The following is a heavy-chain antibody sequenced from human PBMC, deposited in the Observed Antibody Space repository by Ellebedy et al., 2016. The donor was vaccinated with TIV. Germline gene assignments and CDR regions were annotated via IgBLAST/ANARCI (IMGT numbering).Heavy chain of an antibody. Sequence: GESLKISXAASGFTFSDHYMDWVRQAPGKGLEWVGRTRNKAKSYTTEYAASVKDRFTISRDDSKNSLYLQMNSLKTEDTAVYYCARARSYSAHWYAEYWGQGTLVTVSS. CDR1: GFTFSDHY. J-gene: IGHJ4*02. CDR3: ARARSYSAHWYAEY. D-gene: IGHD6-13*01. CDR2: TRNKAKSYTT. V-gene: IGHV3-72*01.